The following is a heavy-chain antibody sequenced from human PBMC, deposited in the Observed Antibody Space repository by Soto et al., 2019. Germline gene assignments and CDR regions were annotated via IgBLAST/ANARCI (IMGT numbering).Heavy chain of an antibody. CDR3: ARDPSGWYKIADYYYYYGMDV. CDR1: GDSVSSNSAA. J-gene: IGHJ6*02. CDR2: TYYRSKWYN. Sequence: PSQTLSLTCAISGDSVSSNSAAWNWIRQSPSRGLEWLGRTYYRSKWYNDYVVSVKSRITINPDTSKNQFSLQLNSVTPEDTAVYYCARDPSGWYKIADYYYYYGMDVWGQGTTVTVSS. V-gene: IGHV6-1*01. D-gene: IGHD6-19*01.